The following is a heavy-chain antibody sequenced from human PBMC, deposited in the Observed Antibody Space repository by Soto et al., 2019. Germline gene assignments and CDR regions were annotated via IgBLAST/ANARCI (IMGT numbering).Heavy chain of an antibody. D-gene: IGHD3-10*01. J-gene: IGHJ5*02. Sequence: GGSLRLSCAASGFTFSSYGMHWVRQAPGKGLEWVAVISYDGSNKYYADSVKGRFTISRDNSKNTLYLQMNSLSAEDTAVYYCAKDGSPGDELDPWGQGTLVTVSS. V-gene: IGHV3-30*18. CDR1: GFTFSSYG. CDR3: AKDGSPGDELDP. CDR2: ISYDGSNK.